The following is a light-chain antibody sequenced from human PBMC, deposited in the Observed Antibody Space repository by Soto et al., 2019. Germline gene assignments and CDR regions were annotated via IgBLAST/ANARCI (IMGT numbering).Light chain of an antibody. CDR2: DAY. CDR1: QSFRGL. Sequence: EVVFTQSPVTLSLSPGEIATLSCTASQSFRGLLAWYQQKPGQAPRLLIYDAYNRATGIPPRFSGSGSGTDFTLTISSLEPEDSAVYYCQQRHMWPITFGQGTRLEIK. V-gene: IGKV3-11*01. J-gene: IGKJ5*01. CDR3: QQRHMWPIT.